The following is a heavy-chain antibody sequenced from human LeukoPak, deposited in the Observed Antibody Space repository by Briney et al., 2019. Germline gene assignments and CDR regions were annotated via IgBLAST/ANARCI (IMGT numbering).Heavy chain of an antibody. Sequence: GGSLRLSCAASGFTFSSYAMHWVRQAPGKGLEWVAVISYDGSNKYYADSVKGRFTVFRDNANKSLYLQMNSLRAEDTAMYYCARGMRQIDDAFDLWGQGTMVTVSS. CDR3: ARGMRQIDDAFDL. J-gene: IGHJ3*01. V-gene: IGHV3-30-3*01. D-gene: IGHD6-25*01. CDR1: GFTFSSYA. CDR2: ISYDGSNK.